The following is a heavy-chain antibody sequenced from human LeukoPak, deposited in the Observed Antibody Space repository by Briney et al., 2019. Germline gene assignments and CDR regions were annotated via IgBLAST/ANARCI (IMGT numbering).Heavy chain of an antibody. CDR2: IRSKAYGGTT. D-gene: IGHD5-18*01. V-gene: IGHV3-49*04. CDR3: TREHTAFDI. Sequence: GGSLRLSCTASGFTSGDYAMSWVRQAPGKGLEWVGFIRSKAYGGTTEYAASVKGRFTISRDDSKSIAYLQMNSLKTEDTAVYYCTREHTAFDIWGQGTMVTVSS. CDR1: GFTSGDYA. J-gene: IGHJ3*02.